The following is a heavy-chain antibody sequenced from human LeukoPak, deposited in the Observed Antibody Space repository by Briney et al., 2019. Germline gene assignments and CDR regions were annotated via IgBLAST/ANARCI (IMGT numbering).Heavy chain of an antibody. CDR1: GFSFSSYT. V-gene: IGHV3-23*01. Sequence: GGSLRLSCSASGFSFSSYTMTWVRQAPGKGPEWVSIISGGGDTTFYTDSVKGRFTISRDNSKNTLYLQMNSLRAEDTAVYYCAKDRPGTTALFDYWGQGTLVTVSS. D-gene: IGHD1-14*01. CDR2: ISGGGDTT. CDR3: AKDRPGTTALFDY. J-gene: IGHJ4*02.